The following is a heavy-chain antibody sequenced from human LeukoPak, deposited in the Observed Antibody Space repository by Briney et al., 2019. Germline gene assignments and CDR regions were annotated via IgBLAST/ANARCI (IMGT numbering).Heavy chain of an antibody. J-gene: IGHJ4*02. CDR3: ARVPRQWLAPDFDF. D-gene: IGHD6-19*01. CDR2: IYYSGST. CDR1: GASFSDTTYY. V-gene: IGHV4-39*01. Sequence: PSETLSLTCTVSGASFSDTTYYWAWIRQPPGKGLEWIGSIYYSGSTYYNPSLKSRVTISVDTSKNQFSLKLSSVTATDTAVYYCARVPRQWLAPDFDFWGQGTLVTVSS.